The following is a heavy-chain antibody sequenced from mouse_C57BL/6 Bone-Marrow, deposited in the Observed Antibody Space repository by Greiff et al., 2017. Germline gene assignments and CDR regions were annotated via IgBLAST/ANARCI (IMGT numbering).Heavy chain of an antibody. V-gene: IGHV14-4*01. J-gene: IGHJ2*01. Sequence: EVKLQQSGAELVRPGASVKLSCTASGFNIKDDYMHWVKQRPEQGLEWIGWIDPENGDTEYASKFQGKATITADTSSNTAYLQLSSLTSEDTAVYYCTTVVEVDYWGQGTTLTVSS. CDR3: TTVVEVDY. D-gene: IGHD1-1*01. CDR2: IDPENGDT. CDR1: GFNIKDDY.